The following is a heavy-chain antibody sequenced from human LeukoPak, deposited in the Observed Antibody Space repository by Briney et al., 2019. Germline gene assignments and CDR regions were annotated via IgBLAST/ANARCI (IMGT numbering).Heavy chain of an antibody. D-gene: IGHD5-18*01. CDR2: IIPIFGTA. CDR1: GGTFNSYA. V-gene: IGHV1-69*05. J-gene: IGHJ4*02. CDR3: ARGLAAMAIFDY. Sequence: SVKVSCKASGGTFNSYAISWVRQAPGQGLEWMGGIIPIFGTANYAQKFQGRVTITTDESTGTAYMELSSLRTEDTAVYYCARGLAAMAIFDYWGQGTLVTVSS.